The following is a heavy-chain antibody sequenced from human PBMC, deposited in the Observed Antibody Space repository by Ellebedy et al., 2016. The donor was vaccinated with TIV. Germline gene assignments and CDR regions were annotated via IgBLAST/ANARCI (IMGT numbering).Heavy chain of an antibody. Sequence: KVSCKASGYSFKSYWVGWVRQMPGKGLEWMGVIYPSDSDTRYSPSFQGQVTISADKSASTAYLQWSSLKAPDTAMYYCARAGSGSYGWDSYSYGMDVWGQGTTVTVSS. CDR2: IYPSDSDT. V-gene: IGHV5-51*01. CDR3: ARAGSGSYGWDSYSYGMDV. J-gene: IGHJ6*02. D-gene: IGHD3-10*01. CDR1: GYSFKSYW.